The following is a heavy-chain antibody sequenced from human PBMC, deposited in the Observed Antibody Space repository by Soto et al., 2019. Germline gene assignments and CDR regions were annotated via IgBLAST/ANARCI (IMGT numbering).Heavy chain of an antibody. D-gene: IGHD2-2*01. J-gene: IGHJ6*03. CDR1: GGTFSSYT. CDR2: SIPIFGMA. Sequence: QVQLVQSGAEVKKPGSSVKVSCKASGGTFSSYTINWVRQAPGQGLEWMGRSIPIFGMANYAQKFQGRVTITADESTSTAYMQLSSLRSEDTGLYYCAREEAQYQLLHSYYYMDVWGKGTTVTVSS. CDR3: AREEAQYQLLHSYYYMDV. V-gene: IGHV1-69*08.